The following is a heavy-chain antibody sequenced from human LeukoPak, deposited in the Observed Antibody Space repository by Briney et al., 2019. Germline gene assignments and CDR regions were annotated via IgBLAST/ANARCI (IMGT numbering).Heavy chain of an antibody. CDR2: ISWNSGSI. J-gene: IGHJ2*01. CDR1: GFIFDDYA. V-gene: IGHV3-9*01. Sequence: SLRLSCEASGFIFDDYAMHWVRQAPGKGLEWVSGISWNSGSIGYAASVKGRFTISRDNAKNSLSLQMNSLRAEDTAFYYCAKDVFDFGGYFDLRGRGTLVTVSS. CDR3: AKDVFDFGGYFDL. D-gene: IGHD3-16*01.